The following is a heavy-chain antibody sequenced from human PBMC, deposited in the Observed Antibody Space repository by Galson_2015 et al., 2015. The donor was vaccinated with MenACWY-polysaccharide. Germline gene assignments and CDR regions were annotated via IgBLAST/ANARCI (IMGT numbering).Heavy chain of an antibody. D-gene: IGHD1-20*01. CDR3: ARGNLNGGITGTTLPNQ. Sequence: SVKVSCKASGYTFTSYYMHWVRQAPGQGLEWMGIINPSGGSTSYAQKFQGRVTMTRDTSTSTVYMELSSLRSEDTAVYYCARGNLNGGITGTTLPNQWGQGTLVTVSS. J-gene: IGHJ4*02. CDR2: INPSGGST. V-gene: IGHV1-46*03. CDR1: GYTFTSYY.